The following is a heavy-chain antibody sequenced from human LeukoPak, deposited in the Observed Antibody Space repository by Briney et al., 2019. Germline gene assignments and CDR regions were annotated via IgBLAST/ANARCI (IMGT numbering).Heavy chain of an antibody. CDR2: IFDSGTTNYNPST. V-gene: IGHV4-59*01. J-gene: IGHJ4*02. D-gene: IGHD5-12*01. CDR3: ARRGVTTIAQYDY. Sequence: SETLSLTCTVSGGSIISYFWSWIRQPPGKGPEWIGYIFDSGTTNYNPSTNYNPSLKSRVTVSLDTSKNHFSLKLSSVTAADTAVYFCARRGVTTIAQYDYWGQGILVTVSS. CDR1: GGSIISYF.